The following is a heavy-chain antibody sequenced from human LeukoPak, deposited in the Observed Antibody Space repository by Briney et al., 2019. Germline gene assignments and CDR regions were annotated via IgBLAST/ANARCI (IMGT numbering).Heavy chain of an antibody. CDR2: IIPIFGTA. V-gene: IGHV1-69*13. CDR1: GGTFSSYA. D-gene: IGHD1-26*01. Sequence: SVKVSCKASGGTFSSYAISWVRQAPGQGLEWMGGIIPIFGTANYAQKFQGRVTITADESTSTAYMELSSLRSGDTAIYYCARDNSVGDNAWWFDPWGQGTLVTVSS. CDR3: ARDNSVGDNAWWFDP. J-gene: IGHJ5*02.